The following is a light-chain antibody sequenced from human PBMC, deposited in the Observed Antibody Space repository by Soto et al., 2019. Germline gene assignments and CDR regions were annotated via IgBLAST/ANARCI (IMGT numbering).Light chain of an antibody. Sequence: EIVLTQSPGTLSLSPGERATLPCRASQIVSSSYLAWYQQKPGQAPRLLIYGASSRATGITDKFSGRGSGTDFPLTISRLEHEDFAVYYWQQYGSCLTFGPGTKVDIK. V-gene: IGKV3-20*01. J-gene: IGKJ3*01. CDR3: QQYGSCLT. CDR1: QIVSSSY. CDR2: GAS.